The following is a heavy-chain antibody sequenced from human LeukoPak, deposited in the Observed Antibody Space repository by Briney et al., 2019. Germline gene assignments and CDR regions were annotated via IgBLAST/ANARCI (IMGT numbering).Heavy chain of an antibody. V-gene: IGHV4-39*01. CDR3: ARVISGWDYYYYYYMDV. Sequence: SETLSLTCTVSGGSISSSSYYWGWIRQPPGKGLEWIGSIYYSGSTYYNPSLKSRVTISVDTSKNQFSLKLSSVTAADTAVYYCARVISGWDYYYYYYMDVWGKGTTVTVSS. D-gene: IGHD6-19*01. J-gene: IGHJ6*03. CDR1: GGSISSSSYY. CDR2: IYYSGST.